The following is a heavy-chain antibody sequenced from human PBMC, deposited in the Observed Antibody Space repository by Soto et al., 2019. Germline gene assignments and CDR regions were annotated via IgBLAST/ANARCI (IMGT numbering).Heavy chain of an antibody. D-gene: IGHD6-13*01. Sequence: ASVKVSCKASGGTFSSYTISWVRQAPGQGLEWMGIINPSGGSTSYAQKFQGRVTMTRDTSTSTVYMELSSLRSEDTAVYYCAREGDSSSWYLDYYYYYGMDVWGQGTTVTVSS. CDR2: INPSGGST. V-gene: IGHV1-46*01. J-gene: IGHJ6*02. CDR3: AREGDSSSWYLDYYYYYGMDV. CDR1: GGTFSSYT.